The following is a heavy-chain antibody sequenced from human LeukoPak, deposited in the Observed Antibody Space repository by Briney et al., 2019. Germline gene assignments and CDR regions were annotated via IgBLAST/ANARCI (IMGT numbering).Heavy chain of an antibody. J-gene: IGHJ5*02. CDR1: GYTFISYY. Sequence: ASVKVSCKASGYTFISYYMHWVRQAPGQGLEWMGIINPSSGSTSFAQRFQGRVTMTRDMSTSTVYMALSSLRSEDTAVYYCARTVGSTARWFDPWGQGTLATVSS. D-gene: IGHD1-26*01. V-gene: IGHV1-46*01. CDR2: INPSSGST. CDR3: ARTVGSTARWFDP.